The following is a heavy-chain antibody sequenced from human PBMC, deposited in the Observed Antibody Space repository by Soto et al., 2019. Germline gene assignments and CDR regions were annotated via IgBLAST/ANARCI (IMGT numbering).Heavy chain of an antibody. CDR3: ATHKEFWSGYFWIDP. CDR2: ISAYNGNT. Sequence: ASVKVSCKASGYTFTSYGISWVRQAPGQGLEWMGWISAYNGNTNYAQKLQGRVTMTTDTSTSTAYMELRSLRSDDTAVYYCATHKEFWSGYFWIDPWGQGTLVTVSS. CDR1: GYTFTSYG. V-gene: IGHV1-18*01. J-gene: IGHJ5*02. D-gene: IGHD3-3*01.